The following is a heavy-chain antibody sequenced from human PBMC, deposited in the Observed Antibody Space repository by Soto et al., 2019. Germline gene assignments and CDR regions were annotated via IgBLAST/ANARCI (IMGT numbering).Heavy chain of an antibody. V-gene: IGHV4-31*02. Sequence: PLETMRLTWSVSGGTISSRGDYWSRVSQHPGKGLEWIGYIYDSGSTYYNPSLKSRVTISIDTSKNQFSLKLTYVTAADTAVSYRASQATAWSRDSWGQGTLVTAS. CDR1: GGTISSRGDY. CDR3: ASQATAWSRDS. CDR2: IYDSGST. D-gene: IGHD2-21*02. J-gene: IGHJ4*02.